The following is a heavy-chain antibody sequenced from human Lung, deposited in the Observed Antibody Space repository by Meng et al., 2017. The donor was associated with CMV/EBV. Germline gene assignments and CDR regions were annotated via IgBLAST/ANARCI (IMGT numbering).Heavy chain of an antibody. CDR3: ARWYGSGSYYSDY. V-gene: IGHV1-18*01. D-gene: IGHD3-10*01. CDR1: GYTFPQFG. J-gene: IGHJ4*02. CDR2: IRPYNGNT. Sequence: GESLKISCKASGYTFPQFGISWLRQAPGRGLEWMGWIRPYNGNTDYAQKFQGRITMTTDTSTRTIYMELRGLRSDDTAVYYCARWYGSGSYYSDYWGQGTLVTVSS.